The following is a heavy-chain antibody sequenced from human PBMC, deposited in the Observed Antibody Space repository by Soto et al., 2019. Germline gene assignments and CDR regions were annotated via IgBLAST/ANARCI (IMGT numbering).Heavy chain of an antibody. Sequence: QVQLQESGPGLVKPSETLSLTCTVSGGSISSYCWSWIRQPPGKGLEWIGYIYDSGSTNYNPSLKSRVTISVDTSKNQFSLRLTSVTAADTAVYYCAAAPRYWSQATLVTVSS. CDR1: GGSISSYC. CDR3: AAAPRY. J-gene: IGHJ4*02. CDR2: IYDSGST. D-gene: IGHD2-15*01. V-gene: IGHV4-59*01.